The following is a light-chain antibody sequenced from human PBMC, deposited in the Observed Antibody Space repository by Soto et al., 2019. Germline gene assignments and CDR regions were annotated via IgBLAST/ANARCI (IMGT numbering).Light chain of an antibody. CDR1: TSDVGGYKF. V-gene: IGLV2-8*01. CDR2: EVS. CDR3: SSYAGSSNVV. J-gene: IGLJ3*02. Sequence: QSVLTQPPFASGSPGQSVTISCTGTTSDVGGYKFISWYQQHPGRAPKLMIYEVSKRPSGGPDRFSGSKSGNTASLSVSGLQAEDEADYYCSSYAGSSNVVFGGGTKLTVL.